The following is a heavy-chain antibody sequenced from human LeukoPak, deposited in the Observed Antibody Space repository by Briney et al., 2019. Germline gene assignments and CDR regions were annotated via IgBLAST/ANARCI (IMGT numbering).Heavy chain of an antibody. V-gene: IGHV1-2*02. CDR1: GYTFTGYY. J-gene: IGHJ4*02. CDR3: ARSPVYSGSYYVGY. CDR2: INPNSGGT. D-gene: IGHD1-26*01. Sequence: ASVKVSCKASGYTFTGYYMHWVRQAPGQGLEWMGWINPNSGGTNYAQKFQGRVTMTRDTSISTAYMELSRLRSDDTAVYYCARSPVYSGSYYVGYWGQGTLVTVSS.